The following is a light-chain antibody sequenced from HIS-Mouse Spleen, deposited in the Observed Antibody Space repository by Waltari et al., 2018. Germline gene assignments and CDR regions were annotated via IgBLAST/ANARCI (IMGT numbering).Light chain of an antibody. CDR3: YSTDSSGNHRV. Sequence: SYELTQPPSVSVSPGQTARITCSGDALPKKYAYWYQQKSGQAPVLVIYENSKPPSGIPESVSGSSSGTMDTFTISGAQVEDEADYYCYSTDSSGNHRVFGGGTKLTVL. CDR2: ENS. CDR1: ALPKKY. J-gene: IGLJ2*01. V-gene: IGLV3-10*01.